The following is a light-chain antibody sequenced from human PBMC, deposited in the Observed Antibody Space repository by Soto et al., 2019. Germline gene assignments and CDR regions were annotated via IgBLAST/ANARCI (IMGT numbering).Light chain of an antibody. J-gene: IGLJ3*02. V-gene: IGLV4-69*01. CDR3: QTWATGIRV. Sequence: QSVLTQSPSASASLGASVKLTCTLSSGHSIFAIAWHQQQPEKGPRSLMKVNGDGSHNKGDGIPDRFSGSSSGAERYLTISSLQSEDEADYYCQTWATGIRVFGGGTKLTVL. CDR1: SGHSIFA. CDR2: VNGDGSH.